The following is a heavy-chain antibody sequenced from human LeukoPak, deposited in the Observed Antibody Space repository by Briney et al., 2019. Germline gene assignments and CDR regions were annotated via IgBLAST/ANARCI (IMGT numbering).Heavy chain of an antibody. CDR1: GGSISGSSYY. CDR3: ARQGITTHLDY. CDR2: IYYSGST. Sequence: SETLSLTCTVSGGSISGSSYYWGWIRQPPGKGLEWIGSIYYSGSTYYNPSLKSRVTISVDTSRNQFSLKLSSVTAADTAVYYCARQGITTHLDYWGQGTLVTVSS. J-gene: IGHJ4*02. V-gene: IGHV4-39*01. D-gene: IGHD4-11*01.